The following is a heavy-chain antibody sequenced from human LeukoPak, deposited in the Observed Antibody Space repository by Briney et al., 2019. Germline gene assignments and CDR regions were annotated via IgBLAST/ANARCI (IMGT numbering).Heavy chain of an antibody. CDR1: GGSISSSSYS. Sequence: PSETLSLTCTVSGGSISSSSYSWGWIRQPPGKGLEWIGSIYYSGGTYYNPSLKSRVTISVDTSKNQFSLKLSSVTAADTAVYYCARHLHCSSTSCYPYYFDYWGQGTLVTVSS. V-gene: IGHV4-39*01. CDR3: ARHLHCSSTSCYPYYFDY. J-gene: IGHJ4*02. D-gene: IGHD2-2*01. CDR2: IYYSGGT.